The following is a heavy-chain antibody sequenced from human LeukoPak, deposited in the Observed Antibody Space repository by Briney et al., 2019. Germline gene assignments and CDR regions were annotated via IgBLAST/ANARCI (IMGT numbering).Heavy chain of an antibody. CDR2: IRQGGGEK. Sequence: GGSLRLSCAASGFTFSSYWMNWVRQAPGKGLEWVANIRQGGGEKYYVDSVEGRFTISRDNAKNSLYLQMNSLRAEDTAVYYCAKDQIAVAGGQDYWGQGTLVTVSS. CDR3: AKDQIAVAGGQDY. CDR1: GFTFSSYW. J-gene: IGHJ4*02. D-gene: IGHD6-19*01. V-gene: IGHV3-7*05.